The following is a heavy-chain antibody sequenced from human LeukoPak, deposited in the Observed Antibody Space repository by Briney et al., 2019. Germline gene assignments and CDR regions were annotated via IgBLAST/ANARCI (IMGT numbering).Heavy chain of an antibody. CDR3: AKWPTNRRDYFDY. Sequence: GGSLRLSCAASGFTFSSYAMHWVRQAPGKGLEYVSAISSNGGSTYYANSVKGRFTISRDNSKNTLYLQMNSLRAEDTAVYYCAKWPTNRRDYFDYWGQGTLVTVSS. CDR1: GFTFSSYA. D-gene: IGHD1-26*01. J-gene: IGHJ4*02. CDR2: ISSNGGST. V-gene: IGHV3-64*01.